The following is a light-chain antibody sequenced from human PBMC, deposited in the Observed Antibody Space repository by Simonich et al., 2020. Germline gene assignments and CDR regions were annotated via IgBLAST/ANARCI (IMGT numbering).Light chain of an antibody. CDR3: QQYNNWWT. V-gene: IGKV4-1*01. J-gene: IGKJ1*01. CDR2: WAS. CDR1: QSVLYSSNNKNY. Sequence: DIVMTQSPDSLDVSLGERATINCKYSQSVLYSSNNKNYLAWYQQKPGKPPKLLIYWASTRESGVPYRFSGSGSGTDFTLTISSLQAEDVAVYYCQQYNNWWTFGQGTKVEIK.